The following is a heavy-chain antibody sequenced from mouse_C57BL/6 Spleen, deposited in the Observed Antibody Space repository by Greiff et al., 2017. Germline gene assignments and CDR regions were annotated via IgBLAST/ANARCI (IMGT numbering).Heavy chain of an antibody. V-gene: IGHV1-15*01. CDR3: TSYYYGSSSLAMDY. CDR2: IDPETGGT. CDR1: GYTFTDYE. Sequence: QVQLQQSGAELVRPGASVTLSCKASGYTFTDYEMHWVKQTPVHGLEWIGAIDPETGGTAYNQKFKGKAILTADKSSSTAYMELRSLTSEDSAVYYCTSYYYGSSSLAMDYWGQGTSVTVSS. D-gene: IGHD1-1*01. J-gene: IGHJ4*01.